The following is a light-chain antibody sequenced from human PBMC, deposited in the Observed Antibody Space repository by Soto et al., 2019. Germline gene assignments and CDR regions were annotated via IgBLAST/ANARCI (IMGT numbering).Light chain of an antibody. V-gene: IGKV1-9*01. CDR1: QGISSY. CDR2: LAS. J-gene: IGKJ4*01. CDR3: QYLNSFPLS. Sequence: IQLTQSPSSLSASVGDRVTITCRASQGISSYLAWYQQKPGKAPKLLIYLASTLQSRVPSIFIGSGSRTDFSLTISSLQPEDVATYYCQYLNSFPLSFGGGTKVEIK.